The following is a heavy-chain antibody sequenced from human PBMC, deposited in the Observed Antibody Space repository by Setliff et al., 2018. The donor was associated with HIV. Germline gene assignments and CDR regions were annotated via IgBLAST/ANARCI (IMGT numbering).Heavy chain of an antibody. D-gene: IGHD4-17*01. V-gene: IGHV4-59*01. J-gene: IGHJ5*02. CDR1: GGSISTYY. CDR3: ARNVGGLRSAVNWFDP. Sequence: SETLSLTCTVSGGSISTYYWSWIRQAPGRGLEWIGYIYYTGRTNYNPSLKSLVTMSLDSSKKQFSLKLSSVTAADTAVYFCARNVGGLRSAVNWFDPWGQGTLVTVSS. CDR2: IYYTGRT.